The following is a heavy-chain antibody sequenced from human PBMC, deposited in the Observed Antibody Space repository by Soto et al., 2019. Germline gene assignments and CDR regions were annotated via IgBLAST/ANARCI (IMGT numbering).Heavy chain of an antibody. CDR3: ARPNYGSGSGVDY. J-gene: IGHJ4*02. V-gene: IGHV4-39*01. CDR1: GGSISSSSYY. CDR2: IYYSGST. D-gene: IGHD3-10*01. Sequence: QLQLQESGPGLVKPSETLSLTCTVSGGSISSSSYYWGWIHQPPGKGLEWIGSIYYSGSTYYNPSLKSRVTISVDTSKNQFSLKLSSVTAADTAVYYCARPNYGSGSGVDYWGQGTLVTVSS.